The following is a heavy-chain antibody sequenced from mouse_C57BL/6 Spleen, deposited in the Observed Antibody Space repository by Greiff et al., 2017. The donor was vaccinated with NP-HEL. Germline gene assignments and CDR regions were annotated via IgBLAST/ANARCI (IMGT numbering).Heavy chain of an antibody. V-gene: IGHV5-6*01. J-gene: IGHJ4*01. D-gene: IGHD2-1*01. Sequence: EVQLVESGGDLVKPGGSLKLSCAASGFTFSSYGMSWVRQTPDKRLEWVATISSGGSYTYYPDSVKGRFTISRDNAKNTLYLQMSSRKSEETAMYYCARQPDGNYEGLDYARDYWGQGTSVTVSS. CDR3: ARQPDGNYEGLDYARDY. CDR1: GFTFSSYG. CDR2: ISSGGSYT.